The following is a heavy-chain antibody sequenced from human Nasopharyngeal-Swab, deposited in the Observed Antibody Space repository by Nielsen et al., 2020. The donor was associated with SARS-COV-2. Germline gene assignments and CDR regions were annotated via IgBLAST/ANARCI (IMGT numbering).Heavy chain of an antibody. Sequence: GESLKISCAASGFTVSSNYMSWVHQAPGKGLEWVSVIYSGGSTYYADSVKGRFTISRDNSKNTLYLQMNSLRAEDTAVYYCARDSNDYGDYLPLDYWGQGTLVTVSS. CDR1: GFTVSSNY. D-gene: IGHD4-17*01. CDR2: IYSGGST. J-gene: IGHJ4*02. CDR3: ARDSNDYGDYLPLDY. V-gene: IGHV3-66*01.